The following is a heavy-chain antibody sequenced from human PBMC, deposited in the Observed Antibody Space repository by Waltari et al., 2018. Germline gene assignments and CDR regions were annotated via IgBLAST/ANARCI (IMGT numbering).Heavy chain of an antibody. CDR2: ISSFSTTI. V-gene: IGHV3-48*04. CDR1: GFTFSIYR. Sequence: EVQLVESGGCLVQPGGSLGLSCAAFGFTFSIYRINWVRQAPGKGLEWISYISSFSTTIYYADSVEGRFTISRDNAKNSLYLKMNSLRAEETAVYYCARAGQHRSMYKWFDPWGQGTLVTVSS. CDR3: ARAGQHRSMYKWFDP. J-gene: IGHJ5*02. D-gene: IGHD1-20*01.